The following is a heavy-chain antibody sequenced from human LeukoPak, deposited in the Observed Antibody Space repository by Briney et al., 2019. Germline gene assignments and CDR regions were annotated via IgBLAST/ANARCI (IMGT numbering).Heavy chain of an antibody. Sequence: SKTLSLTCAVYGGSFSGYYWSWIRQPPGKGLEWIGEINHSESTNYNPSLKSRVTISVDTSKNQFSLKLSSVTAADTAVYYCAYYDFWSGYSSWGQGTLVTVSS. CDR1: GGSFSGYY. CDR3: AYYDFWSGYSS. CDR2: INHSEST. J-gene: IGHJ5*02. V-gene: IGHV4-34*01. D-gene: IGHD3-3*01.